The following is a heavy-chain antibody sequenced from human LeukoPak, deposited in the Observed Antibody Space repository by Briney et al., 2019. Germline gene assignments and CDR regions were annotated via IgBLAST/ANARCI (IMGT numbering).Heavy chain of an antibody. CDR3: ARNTAMVIDWFDP. J-gene: IGHJ5*02. D-gene: IGHD5-18*01. CDR1: GGSISSSGYY. V-gene: IGHV4-61*05. Sequence: PSETLSLTCTVSGGSISSSGYYWGWIRQPPGKGLEWIGYIYYSGSTNYNPSLKSRVTISVDTSKNQFSLKLSSVTAADTAVYYCARNTAMVIDWFDPWGQGTLVTVSS. CDR2: IYYSGST.